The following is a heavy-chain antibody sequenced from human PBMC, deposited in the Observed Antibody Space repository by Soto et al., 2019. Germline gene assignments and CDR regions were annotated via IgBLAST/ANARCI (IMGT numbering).Heavy chain of an antibody. CDR3: ARSKLYGSGSYSNVGYYYYGMGA. CDR2: IYPGDSDT. V-gene: IGHV5-51*01. J-gene: IGHJ6*02. D-gene: IGHD3-10*01. CDR1: GYSFTSYW. Sequence: GESLKISCKGSGYSFTSYWIGWVRQMPGKGLEGMGIIYPGDSDTRYSPSFQGQVTISADKSISTAYLQWSSLKASDTAMSYCARSKLYGSGSYSNVGYYYYGMGAWGQGTTVT.